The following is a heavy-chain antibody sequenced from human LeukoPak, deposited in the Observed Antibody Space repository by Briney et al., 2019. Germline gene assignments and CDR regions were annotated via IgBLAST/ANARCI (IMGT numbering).Heavy chain of an antibody. V-gene: IGHV3-9*01. D-gene: IGHD2-21*01. Sequence: GRSLRLSCSASGFTFDDYAMHWVRQAPGKGLEWVSGISWNSGSIGYADSVKGRFTISRDNAKNSLYLQMNSLRAEDTALYYCAKSGLSILWSHVDYFDYWGQGTLVTVSS. CDR3: AKSGLSILWSHVDYFDY. CDR2: ISWNSGSI. CDR1: GFTFDDYA. J-gene: IGHJ4*02.